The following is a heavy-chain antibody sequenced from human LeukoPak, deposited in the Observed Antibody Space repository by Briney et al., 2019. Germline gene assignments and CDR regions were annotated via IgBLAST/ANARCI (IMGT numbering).Heavy chain of an antibody. J-gene: IGHJ4*02. V-gene: IGHV3-23*01. Sequence: GGSLRLSCAASGFTFSSYAMSWVRQAPGKGLEWVSAISGSGGSTYYADSVKGRFTVSRDNSKNTLYLQMNSLRAEDTAVYYCAKDSIRSVTTFDYWGQGTLVTVSS. CDR1: GFTFSSYA. CDR3: AKDSIRSVTTFDY. D-gene: IGHD4-17*01. CDR2: ISGSGGST.